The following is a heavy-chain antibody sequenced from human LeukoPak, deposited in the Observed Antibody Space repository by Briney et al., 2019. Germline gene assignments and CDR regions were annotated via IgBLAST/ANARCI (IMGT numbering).Heavy chain of an antibody. J-gene: IGHJ2*01. Sequence: SQTLSLTCTVSGGSNSSGSYYWSWIRQPAGKGLEWIGRIYSSGSTNYNPSLKSRVTISLDTSKNQFSLKLSSVTAADTAVYYCARQYSDILTGYHRGELYWYFDLWGRGTLVTVSS. CDR1: GGSNSSGSYY. CDR2: IYSSGST. CDR3: ARQYSDILTGYHRGELYWYFDL. D-gene: IGHD3-9*01. V-gene: IGHV4-61*02.